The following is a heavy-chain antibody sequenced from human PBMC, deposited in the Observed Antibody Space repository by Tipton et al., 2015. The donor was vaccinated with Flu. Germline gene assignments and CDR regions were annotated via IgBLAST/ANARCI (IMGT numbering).Heavy chain of an antibody. J-gene: IGHJ4*02. Sequence: SLRLSCSASGFTFNNHAFHWVRQAPGKGLEWVAGISYDGSNEYYADSLKGRFAISRDQSRNTVYLQVNSLRPDDTAVFFWVRQHLVLFYFDFWGLGTLVSVSS. CDR1: GFTFNNHA. V-gene: IGHV3-30*09. CDR3: VRQHLVLFYFDF. CDR2: ISYDGSNE. D-gene: IGHD6-6*01.